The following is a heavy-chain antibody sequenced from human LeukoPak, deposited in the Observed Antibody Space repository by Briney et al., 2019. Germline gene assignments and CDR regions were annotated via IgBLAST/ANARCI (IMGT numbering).Heavy chain of an antibody. D-gene: IGHD2-21*02. V-gene: IGHV3-21*01. J-gene: IGHJ4*02. CDR3: ARGLWGGDCYSD. Sequence: GGSLRLSCAASGGSFSSYFMNWVRQAPGKGLEWVSSISSTSSYIYYADSVKGRFTISRDNAKNSLYMQMNSLRAEDTAAYYCARGLWGGDCYSDWGQGTLVTVSS. CDR2: ISSTSSYI. CDR1: GGSFSSYF.